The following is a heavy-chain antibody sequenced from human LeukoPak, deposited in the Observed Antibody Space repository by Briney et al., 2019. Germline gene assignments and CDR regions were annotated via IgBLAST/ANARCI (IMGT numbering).Heavy chain of an antibody. Sequence: SETLSLTCSVSGGLISSSGNFYWGWIRQVPGKGLEWIGSVYHTGYSYDNPSLKSRVTVSVDTSKNQFSLKLNAVTAADTAIYYCARQGAITARRTHYYAMGVWGPGTTVTVSS. CDR3: ARQGAITARRTHYYAMGV. CDR1: GGLISSSGNFY. V-gene: IGHV4-39*01. CDR2: VYHTGYS. D-gene: IGHD1-20*01. J-gene: IGHJ6*02.